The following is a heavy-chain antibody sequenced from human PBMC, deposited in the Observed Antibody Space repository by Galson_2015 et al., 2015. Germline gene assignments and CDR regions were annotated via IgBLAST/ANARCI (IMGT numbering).Heavy chain of an antibody. J-gene: IGHJ4*02. CDR3: ASLHDFGYSFDY. CDR1: GFTFSSYW. Sequence: SLRLSCAASGFTFSSYWMSWVRQAPGKGLEWVANIKQDGSEKYYVDSVKGRFTISRDNAKNSLYLQMNSLRAEDTAVYYCASLHDFGYSFDYWGQGTLVTVSS. CDR2: IKQDGSEK. D-gene: IGHD4-17*01. V-gene: IGHV3-7*02.